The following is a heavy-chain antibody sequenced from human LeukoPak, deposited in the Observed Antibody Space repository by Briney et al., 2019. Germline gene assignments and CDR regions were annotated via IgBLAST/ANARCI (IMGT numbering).Heavy chain of an antibody. Sequence: GGSLRLSCAASGFTFSSYWMSWVRQAPGKGLEWVANIKQDGSEKYYVDSVKGRFTISRDNAKNSLYLQMNSLRAEDTAVYYCAREATYYYDSSGSTHLLGDAFDIWGQGTMVTVSS. CDR3: AREATYYYDSSGSTHLLGDAFDI. CDR2: IKQDGSEK. D-gene: IGHD3-22*01. V-gene: IGHV3-7*01. J-gene: IGHJ3*02. CDR1: GFTFSSYW.